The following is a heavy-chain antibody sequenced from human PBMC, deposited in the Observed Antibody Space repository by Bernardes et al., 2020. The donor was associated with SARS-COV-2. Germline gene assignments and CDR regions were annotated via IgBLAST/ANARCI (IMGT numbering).Heavy chain of an antibody. V-gene: IGHV1-69*10. Sequence: SVKVSCKASRVTFSAFTINWVRQAPGQGLEWMGRIIPFLDVTNYAQKFQGRVTIIADKSTSTAYMELSSLRSEDTAVYYCARGLGAGVQSHFDYWGQGTLVSVSS. J-gene: IGHJ4*02. CDR2: IIPFLDVT. CDR3: ARGLGAGVQSHFDY. CDR1: RVTFSAFT. D-gene: IGHD3-10*01.